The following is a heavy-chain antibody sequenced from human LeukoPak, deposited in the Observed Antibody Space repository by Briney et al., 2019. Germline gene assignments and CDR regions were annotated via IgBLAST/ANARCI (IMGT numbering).Heavy chain of an antibody. V-gene: IGHV1-69*05. CDR2: IIPIFGTA. CDR1: GYTFTSYG. Sequence: SVKVSCKASGYTFTSYGISWVRQAPGQGLEWMGRIIPIFGTANYAQKFQGRVTITTDESTSTAYMELSSLRSEDTAVYYCARDTATIYGDSDPNWFDPWGQGTLVTVSS. D-gene: IGHD4-17*01. J-gene: IGHJ5*02. CDR3: ARDTATIYGDSDPNWFDP.